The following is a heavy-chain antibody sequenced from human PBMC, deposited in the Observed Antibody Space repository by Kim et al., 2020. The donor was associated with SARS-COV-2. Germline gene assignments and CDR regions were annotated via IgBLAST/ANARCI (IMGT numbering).Heavy chain of an antibody. D-gene: IGHD1-26*01. CDR3: AKDRGREWELRPFYYFDY. CDR2: ISGSGVST. Sequence: LSLTCAASGFSFSSYAMSWVRQAPGKGLEWVSAISGSGVSTYYADSVKGRFTISRDNSKNTLYLQMNSLRAEDTAVYYCAKDRGREWELRPFYYFDYWGQGTLVTVSS. J-gene: IGHJ4*02. V-gene: IGHV3-23*01. CDR1: GFSFSSYA.